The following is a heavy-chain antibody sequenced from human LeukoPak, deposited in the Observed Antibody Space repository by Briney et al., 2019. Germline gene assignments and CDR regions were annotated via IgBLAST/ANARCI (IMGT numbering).Heavy chain of an antibody. CDR3: AKDWTGTKPFDL. D-gene: IGHD1-1*01. J-gene: IGHJ2*01. CDR1: GFTFSSCA. V-gene: IGHV3-23*01. Sequence: PGGSLRLSCAASGFTFSSCAMSWVRQAPGKALEWVSAISWQWCSTYYASAVKRRFTISTDNSKNTMYLQMNSLRAEDTAVYYCAKDWTGTKPFDLWGRGTQVTVSS. CDR2: ISWQWCST.